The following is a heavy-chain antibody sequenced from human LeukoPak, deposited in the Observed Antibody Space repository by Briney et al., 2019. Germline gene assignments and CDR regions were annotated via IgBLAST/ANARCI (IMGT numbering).Heavy chain of an antibody. CDR1: GYTFTSYA. Sequence: ASVKVSCKASGYTFTSYATNWVRQAPGQGLEWMGWINTNTGNPTYAQGFTGRFVFSLDTSVSTAYLQISSLKAEDTAVYYCARDLPPIAVAGSGYWGQGTLVTVSS. CDR2: INTNTGNP. CDR3: ARDLPPIAVAGSGY. J-gene: IGHJ4*02. V-gene: IGHV7-4-1*02. D-gene: IGHD6-19*01.